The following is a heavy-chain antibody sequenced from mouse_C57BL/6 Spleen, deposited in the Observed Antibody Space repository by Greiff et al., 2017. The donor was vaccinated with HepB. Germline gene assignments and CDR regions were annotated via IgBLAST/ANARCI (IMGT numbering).Heavy chain of an antibody. CDR2: ISSGGSYT. J-gene: IGHJ1*03. CDR3: ARPPITTVVATDWYFDV. V-gene: IGHV5-6*01. Sequence: EVQGVESGGDLVKPGGSLKLSCAASGFTFSSYGMSWVRQTPDKRLEWVATISSGGSYTYYPDSVKGRFTISRDNAKNTLYLQMSSLKSEDTAMYYCARPPITTVVATDWYFDVWGTGTTVTVSS. D-gene: IGHD1-1*01. CDR1: GFTFSSYG.